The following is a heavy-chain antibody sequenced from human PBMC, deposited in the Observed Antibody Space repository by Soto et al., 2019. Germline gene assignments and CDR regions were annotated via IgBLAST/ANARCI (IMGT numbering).Heavy chain of an antibody. V-gene: IGHV4-61*01. J-gene: IGHJ4*02. CDR2: MHYSGIT. Sequence: SSSXSLTGTFGVCCGSSTSCYWSWIRQPPGKGLEWIGYMHYSGITNYNPSLKSLVTISLDTSKNQLSLKLSSVTAADKAVYYSASEWEHLYFEYRGQRTLV. CDR1: VCCGSSTSCY. CDR3: ASEWEHLYFEY. D-gene: IGHD1-26*01.